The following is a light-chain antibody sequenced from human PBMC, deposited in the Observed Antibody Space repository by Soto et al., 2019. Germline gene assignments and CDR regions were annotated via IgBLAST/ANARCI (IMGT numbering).Light chain of an antibody. J-gene: IGKJ2*01. V-gene: IGKV3-11*01. CDR2: DAS. Sequence: EIVLTQPPATLSLSPGERATLSCRASQSVSSYLAWYQQKPGQAPRLLIYDASTRATGIPARFSSSGSGTDFTLTISSLEPEDFAVYYCQQRSNWPPGYTFGQGTKLEIK. CDR1: QSVSSY. CDR3: QQRSNWPPGYT.